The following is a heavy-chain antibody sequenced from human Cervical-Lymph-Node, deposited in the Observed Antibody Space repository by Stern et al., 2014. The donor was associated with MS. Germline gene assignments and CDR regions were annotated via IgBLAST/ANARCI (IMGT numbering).Heavy chain of an antibody. V-gene: IGHV4-4*02. D-gene: IGHD1-26*01. J-gene: IGHJ6*02. Sequence: QVQLQESGPGLVKPSGTLSLTCTVSGGSIITSNWWIWVRQPRGKGLEWIGEVYHSGTTNYNPSLKSRVTMSVDSSKNQFSLQLTSVTAADTAVYYCARREVFFYYGLDVWGQGTAVTVSS. CDR3: ARREVFFYYGLDV. CDR2: VYHSGTT. CDR1: GGSIITSNW.